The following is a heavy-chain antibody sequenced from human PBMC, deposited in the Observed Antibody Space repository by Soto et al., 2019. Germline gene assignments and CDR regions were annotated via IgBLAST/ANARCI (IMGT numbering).Heavy chain of an antibody. J-gene: IGHJ5*02. Sequence: SGPTLVNPTQTLTLTCTFSGFSLSTSAMCVSWIRQPPGKALEWLAHIFSNDEKSYSTSLKSRLTISKDTSKSQVVLTMTNMDPVDTATYYCVSTYSTSWYWFDPWSQGTLVIGSA. V-gene: IGHV2-26*01. CDR2: IFSNDEK. D-gene: IGHD6-13*01. CDR1: GFSLSTSAMC. CDR3: VSTYSTSWYWFDP.